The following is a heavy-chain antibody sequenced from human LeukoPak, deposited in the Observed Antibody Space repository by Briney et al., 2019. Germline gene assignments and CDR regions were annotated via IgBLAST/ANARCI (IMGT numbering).Heavy chain of an antibody. D-gene: IGHD3-16*01. V-gene: IGHV3-43*02. CDR3: AKDTAWGRVAFDI. CDR2: ISGDGGST. J-gene: IGHJ3*02. CDR1: GFTFDDYA. Sequence: GGSLRLSCAASGFTFDDYAMHWGRQAPGKGLELVSLISGDGGSTYYAYSGKGRFTIASDNSKNSLYLQMNSLRTEGTALYYCAKDTAWGRVAFDIWGQGTMVTVSS.